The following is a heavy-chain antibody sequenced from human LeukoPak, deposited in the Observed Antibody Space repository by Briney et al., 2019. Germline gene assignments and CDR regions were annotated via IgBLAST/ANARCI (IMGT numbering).Heavy chain of an antibody. V-gene: IGHV3-23*01. CDR3: ARTALPGFYDFWSGSRDYYYYYGMDV. D-gene: IGHD3-3*01. CDR2: ISGSGGST. Sequence: GGSLRLSCAASGFTFSSYAMSWVRQAPGKGPEWVSAISGSGGSTYYADSVKGRFTISRDNSKNTLYPQMNSLRAEDTAVYYCARTALPGFYDFWSGSRDYYYYYGMDVWGQGITVTVSS. CDR1: GFTFSSYA. J-gene: IGHJ6*02.